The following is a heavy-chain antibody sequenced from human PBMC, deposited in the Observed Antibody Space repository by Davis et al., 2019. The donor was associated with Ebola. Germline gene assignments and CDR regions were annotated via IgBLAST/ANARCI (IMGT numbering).Heavy chain of an antibody. CDR1: GFTFSGSA. J-gene: IGHJ4*02. D-gene: IGHD3-10*01. CDR2: IRSKANSYAT. Sequence: GESLKISCAASGFTFSGSAMHWVRQASGKGLEWVGRIRSKANSYATAYAASVKGRFTISRDDSKNTLYLQMNSLRAEDTAVYYCARDITMVQGVQDYWGQGTLVTVSS. V-gene: IGHV3-73*01. CDR3: ARDITMVQGVQDY.